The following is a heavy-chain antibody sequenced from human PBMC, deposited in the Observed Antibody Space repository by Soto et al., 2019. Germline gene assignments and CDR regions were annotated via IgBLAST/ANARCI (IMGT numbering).Heavy chain of an antibody. Sequence: EVQLVESGGGLVKPGGSLRLSCAASGFTFSSYSMNWVRQPPGKGLEWVSSISSSSSYIYYADSVKGRFTISRDNAKNSLYLQMNSLRADDTAVYYCARSWNYYYYYGVDVWGQGTTVTVSS. CDR2: ISSSSSYI. D-gene: IGHD3-3*01. CDR1: GFTFSSYS. V-gene: IGHV3-21*01. CDR3: ARSWNYYYYYGVDV. J-gene: IGHJ6*02.